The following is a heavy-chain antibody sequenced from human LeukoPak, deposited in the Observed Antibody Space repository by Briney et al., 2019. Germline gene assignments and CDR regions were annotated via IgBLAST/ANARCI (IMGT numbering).Heavy chain of an antibody. J-gene: IGHJ4*02. Sequence: SQTLSLTCTVSGGSISSGSYYWTWIRQPAGRGLEWLGRIYSSGSTNYNPSLKSQVTMSVDTSKNQFSLKLSSVTAADTAVYYCARESSGWYHDYWGQGTLVTVSS. CDR1: GGSISSGSYY. D-gene: IGHD6-19*01. CDR2: IYSSGST. V-gene: IGHV4-61*02. CDR3: ARESSGWYHDY.